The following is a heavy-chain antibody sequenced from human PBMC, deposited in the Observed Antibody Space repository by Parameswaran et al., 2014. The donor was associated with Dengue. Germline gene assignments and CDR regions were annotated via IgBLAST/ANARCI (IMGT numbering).Heavy chain of an antibody. CDR2: ISSSNSYI. V-gene: IGHV3-11*06. J-gene: IGHJ4*02. D-gene: IGHD4-23*01. CDR3: ATGNGGNTYPFDY. Sequence: GSLRLSCAASGFTFSDYYMSWIRQAPGKGLEWISYISSSNSYINYADSVKGRFTISRDNAKSSLFLQMDSLRTEDTALYYCATGNGGNTYPFDYWGQGTLVTVSS. CDR1: GFTFSDYY.